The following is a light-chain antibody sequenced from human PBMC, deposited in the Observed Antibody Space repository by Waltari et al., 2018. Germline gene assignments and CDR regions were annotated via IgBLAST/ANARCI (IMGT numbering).Light chain of an antibody. CDR1: QSVLASSTNKNY. CDR3: HQYFRLPLT. Sequence: DIVMTQSPDSLAVSLGERATINCKSCQSVLASSTNKNYLAWYQQKPGQPPKLRISWASTRESGVPDRFSGSESETDFTLTSSSLQAEDVAVYYCHQYFRLPLTFGGGTKVELK. J-gene: IGKJ4*01. V-gene: IGKV4-1*01. CDR2: WAS.